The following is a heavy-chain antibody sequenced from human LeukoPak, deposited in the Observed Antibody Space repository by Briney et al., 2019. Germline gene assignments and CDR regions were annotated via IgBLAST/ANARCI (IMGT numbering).Heavy chain of an antibody. CDR3: AKPFKTVVYYFDY. CDR1: GFTVSSNY. CDR2: IYSGGST. Sequence: GGSLRLSCAASGFTVSSNYMSWVRQAPGKGLEWVSVIYSGGSTYYADSVKGRFTISRDNSKNTLYLQMNSLRAEGTAVYYCAKPFKTVVYYFDYWGQGTLVTVSS. V-gene: IGHV3-53*01. D-gene: IGHD4-23*01. J-gene: IGHJ4*02.